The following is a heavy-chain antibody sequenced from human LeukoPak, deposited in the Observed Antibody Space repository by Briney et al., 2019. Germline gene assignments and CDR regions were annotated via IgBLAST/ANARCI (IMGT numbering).Heavy chain of an antibody. Sequence: GRSLRLSCAASGFTFSSYGMHWGRQAPGKGLEWVAVISYDGSNKYYADSVKGRFTISRDNSKNTLYLQMNSLRAEDTTVYYCARDSISYYDILTGRGDYFDYWGQGTLVTVSS. D-gene: IGHD3-9*01. CDR3: ARDSISYYDILTGRGDYFDY. CDR1: GFTFSSYG. CDR2: ISYDGSNK. V-gene: IGHV3-30*03. J-gene: IGHJ4*02.